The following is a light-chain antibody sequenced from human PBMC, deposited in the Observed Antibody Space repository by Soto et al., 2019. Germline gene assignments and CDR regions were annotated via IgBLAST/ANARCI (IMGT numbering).Light chain of an antibody. Sequence: EFGLTQSPATLFLSPGERATISCRASQSVSSYLAWYQQKPGQAPRLLIYDASNRATGIPARFSGSGSGTDFTLTISSLEPEGFAVYYCQQRSNWPPSFGGGTKVDIK. CDR1: QSVSSY. J-gene: IGKJ4*02. V-gene: IGKV3-11*01. CDR2: DAS. CDR3: QQRSNWPPS.